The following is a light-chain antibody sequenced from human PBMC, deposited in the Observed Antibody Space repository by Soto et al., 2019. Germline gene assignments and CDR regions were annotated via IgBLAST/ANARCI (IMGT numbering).Light chain of an antibody. CDR1: QDISNY. CDR3: QQYDNLPFT. Sequence: DIQMTQSPSSLSASVGDRVTITRQASQDISNYLNWYQQKPGKAPKLLIYDASNLETGVPSRFSGSGSGTDFTLTISSLQPEDIATYYCQQYDNLPFTFGGGTKVDIK. J-gene: IGKJ4*01. V-gene: IGKV1-33*01. CDR2: DAS.